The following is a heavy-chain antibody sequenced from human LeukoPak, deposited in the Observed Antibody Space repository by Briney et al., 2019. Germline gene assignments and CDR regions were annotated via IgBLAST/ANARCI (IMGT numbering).Heavy chain of an antibody. CDR1: GYTFTGYY. CDR2: INPNSGGT. J-gene: IGHJ4*02. D-gene: IGHD2-15*01. CDR3: ARDLRYCSGGSCYGVIIAFDY. Sequence: ASAKVSCKASGYTFTGYYMHWVRQAPGQGLEWMGWINPNSGGTNYAQKFQGRVTMTRDTSISTAYMELSRLRSDDTAVYYCARDLRYCSGGSCYGVIIAFDYWGQGTLVTVSS. V-gene: IGHV1-2*02.